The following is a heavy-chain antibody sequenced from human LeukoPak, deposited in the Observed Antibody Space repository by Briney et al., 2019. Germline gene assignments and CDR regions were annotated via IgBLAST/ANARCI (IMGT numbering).Heavy chain of an antibody. CDR2: ISYDGSNK. D-gene: IGHD2-2*01. CDR1: GFTFSSYG. J-gene: IGHJ4*02. CDR3: ARDSSQPAAREFDFDD. V-gene: IGHV3-30*03. Sequence: GGSLRLSCAASGFTFSSYGMHWVRQAPGKGLEWVAVISYDGSNKYYADSVKGRFTISRDNSKNTLYLQMNSLRAEDTAVYYCARDSSQPAAREFDFDDWGQGTLVTVSS.